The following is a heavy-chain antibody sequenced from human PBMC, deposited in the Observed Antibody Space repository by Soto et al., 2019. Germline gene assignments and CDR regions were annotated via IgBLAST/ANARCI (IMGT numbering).Heavy chain of an antibody. V-gene: IGHV1-46*03. CDR1: GHTFTNYY. Sequence: QVQLVQSGAEVKKPGASVKVSCKASGHTFTNYYMHWVQQDPGQGLEWMGIINPSGGSTSYAQKFQGRVNMTRDTSTSTVYMELSSLRSEDTAVYYCARRSGYSYAAYWGQGTLVTVSS. J-gene: IGHJ4*02. CDR2: INPSGGST. CDR3: ARRSGYSYAAY. D-gene: IGHD5-18*01.